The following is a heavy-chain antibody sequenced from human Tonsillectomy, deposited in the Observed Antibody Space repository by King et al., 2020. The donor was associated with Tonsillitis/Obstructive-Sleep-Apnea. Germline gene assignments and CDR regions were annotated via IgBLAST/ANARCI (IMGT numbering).Heavy chain of an antibody. Sequence: VQLQQWGAGLLKPSETLSLTCAVYGGSFSGYYWSWIRQPPGKGLEWIGEINHSGSTNYNPSLKSRVTISVDTSKNQFSLKLSSVPAADTAVYYCAGVIVVPAASRRYYMDVWGKGTTVTVSS. J-gene: IGHJ6*03. CDR2: INHSGST. CDR3: AGVIVVPAASRRYYMDV. V-gene: IGHV4-34*01. CDR1: GGSFSGYY. D-gene: IGHD2-2*01.